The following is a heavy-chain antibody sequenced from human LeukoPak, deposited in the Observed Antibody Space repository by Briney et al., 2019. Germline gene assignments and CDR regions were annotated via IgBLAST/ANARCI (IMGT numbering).Heavy chain of an antibody. CDR3: AKDSWGRALDY. V-gene: IGHV4-39*07. J-gene: IGHJ4*02. CDR1: GGSISSSSYY. CDR2: IYYSGST. Sequence: SETLSLTCTVSGGSISSSSYYWGWIRQPPGKGLEWIGSIYYSGSTYYNPSLKSRVTISVDTSKNQFSLKLSSVTAADTAVYYCAKDSWGRALDYWGQGTLVTVSS. D-gene: IGHD3-16*01.